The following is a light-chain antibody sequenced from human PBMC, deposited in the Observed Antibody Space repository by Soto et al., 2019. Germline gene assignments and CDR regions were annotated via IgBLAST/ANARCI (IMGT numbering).Light chain of an antibody. CDR3: QHYGTSPWT. CDR1: QSVSSNS. CDR2: GPS. J-gene: IGKJ1*01. V-gene: IGKV3-20*01. Sequence: ETVLTQSPGTLSLSPGERATLSCRASQSVSSNSLAWFQQKPGQAPRLLIFGPSSRATGIPDRFSGSGSGTDFTLTISRLEPEDFAVYYCQHYGTSPWTFGQGTKVEIK.